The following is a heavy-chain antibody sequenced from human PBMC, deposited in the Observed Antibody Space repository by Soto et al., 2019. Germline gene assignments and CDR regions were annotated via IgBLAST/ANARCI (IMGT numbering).Heavy chain of an antibody. Sequence: QVQLQQSGPGLVKPSQTLSLTCTASGGSISSGNYYRSWIRQPPGKGLEWIGFISYSGSTYYSTSLKSGVTILVDTSKSQFSLNLSLVTAADTAVYYCATMGTPATGLYFFDYWGQGSLVTVSS. CDR2: ISYSGST. CDR1: GGSISSGNYY. V-gene: IGHV4-30-4*01. D-gene: IGHD2-15*01. CDR3: ATMGTPATGLYFFDY. J-gene: IGHJ4*02.